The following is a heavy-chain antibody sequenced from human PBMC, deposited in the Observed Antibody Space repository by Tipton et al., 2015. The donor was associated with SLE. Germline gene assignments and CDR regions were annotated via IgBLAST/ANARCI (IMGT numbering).Heavy chain of an antibody. CDR2: IYYSGST. J-gene: IGHJ3*02. V-gene: IGHV4-39*07. Sequence: TLSLTCTVSGGSISSGDYYWGWIRQPPGKGLEWIGSIYYSGSTYYNPSLKSRVTISVDTSKNQFSLKLSSVTAADTAAYYCAREGGSDAFDIWGQGTMVTVSS. D-gene: IGHD3-10*01. CDR3: AREGGSDAFDI. CDR1: GGSISSGDYY.